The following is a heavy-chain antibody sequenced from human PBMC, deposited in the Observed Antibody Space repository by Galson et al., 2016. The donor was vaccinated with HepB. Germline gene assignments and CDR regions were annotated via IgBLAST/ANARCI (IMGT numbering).Heavy chain of an antibody. V-gene: IGHV3-74*01. CDR3: TSGGESR. D-gene: IGHD3-10*01. J-gene: IGHJ4*02. CDR2: IANDGTNA. Sequence: SLRLSCAASGFTFTSYPMHWVRQAPGKGLVWVSHIANDGTNAHYADSVKGRFSISRDNAKSTVYLQMNSVRVEDTAVYYCTSGGESRWGQGTLATVSS. CDR1: GFTFTSYP.